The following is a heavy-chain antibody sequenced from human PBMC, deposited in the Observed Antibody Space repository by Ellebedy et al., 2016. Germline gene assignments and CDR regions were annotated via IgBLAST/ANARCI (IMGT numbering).Heavy chain of an antibody. CDR2: ISGAGYTT. J-gene: IGHJ4*02. CDR1: GFTFNNFF. V-gene: IGHV3-23*01. CDR3: RQGHYFDQ. Sequence: GGSLRLSXAASGFTFNNFFMTWIRRAPGQGLEWVATISGAGYTTFFADSVKGRFTISRDNSKNTLYLQMNNLRVDDTALYYCRQGHYFDQWGQGALVTVSS.